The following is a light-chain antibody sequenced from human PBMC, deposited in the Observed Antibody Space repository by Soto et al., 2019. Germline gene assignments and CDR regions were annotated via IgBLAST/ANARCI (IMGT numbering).Light chain of an antibody. Sequence: DIQMTQSPSSLSASVGDTVTITCRASQSISVHLNWYQQKGGKVPKLLIYAASNLYSGVPSRFSGSGSETDFALTISTLQPEDFATYYCQQSYITPYTCGQGTRLEIK. CDR2: AAS. CDR1: QSISVH. CDR3: QQSYITPYT. V-gene: IGKV1-39*01. J-gene: IGKJ2*01.